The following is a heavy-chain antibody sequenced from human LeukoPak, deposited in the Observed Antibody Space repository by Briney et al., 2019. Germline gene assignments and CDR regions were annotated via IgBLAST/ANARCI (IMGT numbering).Heavy chain of an antibody. D-gene: IGHD4/OR15-4a*01. CDR2: IIPIFGTA. J-gene: IGHJ2*01. CDR1: GGTFSSYA. V-gene: IGHV1-69*05. CDR3: AREWEELTENYWYFDL. Sequence: ASVKVSCKASGGTFSSYAISWVRQAPGQGLEWMGGIIPIFGTANYAQKFQGRVTITTDESTSTAYMELSSLRSEDTAVYYCAREWEELTENYWYFDLWGRGTLVTVSS.